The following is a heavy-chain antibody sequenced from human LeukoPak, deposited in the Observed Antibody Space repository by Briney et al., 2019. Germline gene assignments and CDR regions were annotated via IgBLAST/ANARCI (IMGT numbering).Heavy chain of an antibody. CDR3: ARWGGHCTSGLCYYFDC. D-gene: IGHD2-8*01. Sequence: ASVKVSCKASEYTFTGYYLHWVRQAPGQGLGWMGWINPHSGDTDYAQKFQGRVTMTRDTSISTAYMELSRLRSDDTAVYYCARWGGHCTSGLCYYFDCWGQGTLVTVSS. CDR1: EYTFTGYY. V-gene: IGHV1-2*02. CDR2: INPHSGDT. J-gene: IGHJ4*02.